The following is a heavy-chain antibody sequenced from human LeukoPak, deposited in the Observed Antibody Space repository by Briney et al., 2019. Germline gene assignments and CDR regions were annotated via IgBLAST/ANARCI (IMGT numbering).Heavy chain of an antibody. CDR3: ARDQYDTWSRRGNFDS. CDR1: GFTFGKYW. D-gene: IGHD3-3*01. Sequence: GGSLRLSCVASGFTFGKYWMSWVRQAPGKGLEWVANIKLDGSEKNYVDSVKGRFTISRDNTKNSLYLQMNSLRVEDTAVFYCARDQYDTWSRRGNFDSWGQGTPVIVSS. J-gene: IGHJ4*02. V-gene: IGHV3-7*03. CDR2: IKLDGSEK.